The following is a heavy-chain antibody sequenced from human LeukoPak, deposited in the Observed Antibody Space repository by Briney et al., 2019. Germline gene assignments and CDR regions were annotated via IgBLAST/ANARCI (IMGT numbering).Heavy chain of an antibody. CDR1: GGSISSYY. V-gene: IGHV4-59*01. CDR3: ARGGEYYDSSGSWFDP. D-gene: IGHD3-22*01. CDR2: IYYSGRT. J-gene: IGHJ5*02. Sequence: PSETLSLTCTVSGGSISSYYWSWIRQSPGKGLEWIGYIYYSGRTKYNPSLKSRVTILVDTSKNQFSLKLRSVTAADTAVYYCARGGEYYDSSGSWFDPWGLGTLVTVSS.